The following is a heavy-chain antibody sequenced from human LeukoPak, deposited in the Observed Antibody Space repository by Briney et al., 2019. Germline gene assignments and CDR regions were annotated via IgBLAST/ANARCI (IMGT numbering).Heavy chain of an antibody. Sequence: GASVKVSCKASGGTFSSYAISWVRQAPGQGLEWMGGIIPIFGTANYAQKFQGRVTITTDESTSTAYMELSSLRSEDTAVYYCASPNIDSSDAFDIWGQGTMVTVSS. CDR3: ASPNIDSSDAFDI. CDR2: IIPIFGTA. CDR1: GGTFSSYA. D-gene: IGHD5-18*01. V-gene: IGHV1-69*05. J-gene: IGHJ3*02.